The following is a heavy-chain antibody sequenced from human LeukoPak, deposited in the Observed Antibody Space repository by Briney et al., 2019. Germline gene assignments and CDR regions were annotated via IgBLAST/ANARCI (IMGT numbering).Heavy chain of an antibody. CDR2: ISYDGSNK. CDR3: AKGVRFLDWWILDY. Sequence: PGRSLRLSCAASGFTFSSYGMHWVRQAPGKGLEWVAVISYDGSNKYYADSVKGRFTISRDNSKNTLYLQMNSLRAEDTAIYYCAKGVRFLDWWILDYWGQGSLVTVSS. V-gene: IGHV3-30*18. D-gene: IGHD3-9*01. J-gene: IGHJ4*02. CDR1: GFTFSSYG.